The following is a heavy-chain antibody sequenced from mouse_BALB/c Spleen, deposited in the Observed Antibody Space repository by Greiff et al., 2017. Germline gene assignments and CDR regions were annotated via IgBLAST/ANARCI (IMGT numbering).Heavy chain of an antibody. J-gene: IGHJ2*01. D-gene: IGHD2-1*01. CDR2: IYPGDGDT. CDR3: AGGGDGNYVDY. V-gene: IGHV1-80*01. Sequence: VQLQQSGAELVRPGSSVKISCKASGYAFSSYWMNWVKQRPGQGLEWIGQIYPGDGDTNYNGKFKGKATLTADKSSSTAYMQLSSLTSEDSAVYFCAGGGDGNYVDYWGQGTTLTVSS. CDR1: GYAFSSYW.